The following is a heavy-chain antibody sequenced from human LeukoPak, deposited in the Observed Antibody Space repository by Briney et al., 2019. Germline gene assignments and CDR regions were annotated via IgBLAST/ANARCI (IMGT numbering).Heavy chain of an antibody. CDR2: VRDRANSYAT. J-gene: IGHJ4*02. Sequence: GGSLRLSCAASGSSFSDSPMHWVRQASGKGLEWVGRVRDRANSYATGYAASVEGRFTISRDDSENTAYLQMNSLIIEDTAVHYCTRQRPQAGTFDYWGQGVLVTVSS. D-gene: IGHD6-19*01. CDR1: GSSFSDSP. V-gene: IGHV3-73*01. CDR3: TRQRPQAGTFDY.